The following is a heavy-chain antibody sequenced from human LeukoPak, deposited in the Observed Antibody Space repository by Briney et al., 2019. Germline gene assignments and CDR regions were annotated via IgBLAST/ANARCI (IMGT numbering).Heavy chain of an antibody. D-gene: IGHD6-13*01. CDR2: INASNGNT. J-gene: IGHJ4*02. V-gene: IGHV1-3*01. Sequence: ASVKVSCKASGYTFTSYAMHWVRQAPGQRLEWMGWINASNGNTKYSQKFQGRVTITRDKSTSTAYMELSSLRSEDTAVYYCARDPPLNGIAAAASFDYWGQGTLVTVSS. CDR1: GYTFTSYA. CDR3: ARDPPLNGIAAAASFDY.